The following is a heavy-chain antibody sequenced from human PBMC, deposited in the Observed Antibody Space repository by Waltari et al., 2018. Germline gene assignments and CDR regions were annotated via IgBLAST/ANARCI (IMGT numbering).Heavy chain of an antibody. D-gene: IGHD6-19*01. J-gene: IGHJ4*02. CDR3: ARNLPRYSSGWYHY. CDR2: IKQDGSEK. V-gene: IGHV3-7*01. Sequence: EVQLVESGGGLVQPGGSLRLSCAASGFTFSSHWMSWVRQAPGKGLEWVANIKQDGSEKYYVDSVKGRFTISRDNAKNSLYLQMNSLRAEDTAVYYCARNLPRYSSGWYHYWGQGTLVTVSS. CDR1: GFTFSSHW.